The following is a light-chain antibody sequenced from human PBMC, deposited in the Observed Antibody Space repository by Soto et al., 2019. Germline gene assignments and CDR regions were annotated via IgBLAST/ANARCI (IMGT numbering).Light chain of an antibody. J-gene: IGLJ1*01. CDR1: SSDIGAFTF. Sequence: QSALTQPASVSGSPGQSITISCTGTSSDIGAFTFVSWYQQHPGKVPKLMIFDVNRRPSGVSDRFSGSKSGNAASLTISGLQDEDEGYYYCSSDRSSSTHVFGSGTKLTVL. V-gene: IGLV2-14*03. CDR3: SSDRSSSTHV. CDR2: DVN.